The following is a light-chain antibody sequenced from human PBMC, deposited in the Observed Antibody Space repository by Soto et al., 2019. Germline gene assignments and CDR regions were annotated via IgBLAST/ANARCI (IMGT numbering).Light chain of an antibody. V-gene: IGKV3-20*01. CDR1: QTIISSY. CDR3: QQYGRSLFT. J-gene: IGKJ5*01. CDR2: GAS. Sequence: EVVLTQSPGTLSLSPGETVTLSCRASQTIISSYLAWYQQKPGQAPRLLTYGASSRATGIPDRFSGSGSGTDFTLTISGLEPEDSAVYYCQQYGRSLFTFGQGTRLEIK.